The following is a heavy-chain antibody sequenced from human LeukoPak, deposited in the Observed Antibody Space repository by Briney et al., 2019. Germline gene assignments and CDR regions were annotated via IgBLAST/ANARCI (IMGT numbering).Heavy chain of an antibody. Sequence: SETLSLTCTVSGGSISSYYWSWIRQPAGMGLEWIGRIYTSGSTNYNPSLKSRVTMSVDTSKNQFSLKLSSVTAADTAVYYCARDLGYCSGGSCYSNWFDPWGQGTLVTVSS. CDR1: GGSISSYY. V-gene: IGHV4-4*07. D-gene: IGHD2-15*01. J-gene: IGHJ5*02. CDR3: ARDLGYCSGGSCYSNWFDP. CDR2: IYTSGST.